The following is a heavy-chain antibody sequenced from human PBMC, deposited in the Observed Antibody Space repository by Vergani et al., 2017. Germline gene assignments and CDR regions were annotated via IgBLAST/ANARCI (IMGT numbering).Heavy chain of an antibody. V-gene: IGHV3-21*01. CDR3: ASSMVVVPAATIPGAFDI. D-gene: IGHD2-2*01. CDR1: GFTLSRYS. Sequence: EVQLVESGGGLVKPGGSLRLPCAASGFTLSRYSMNWVRQAPGKGREWVSSISSSSSDIDYADSVKGRCTISRHNAKNSLSLQMNSLRSEETAVYYCASSMVVVPAATIPGAFDIWGKGTMVTVSS. CDR2: ISSSSSDI. J-gene: IGHJ3*02.